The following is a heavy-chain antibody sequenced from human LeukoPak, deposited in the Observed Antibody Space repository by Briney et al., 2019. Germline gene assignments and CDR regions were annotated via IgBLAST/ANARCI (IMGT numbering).Heavy chain of an antibody. D-gene: IGHD6-13*01. J-gene: IGHJ3*02. CDR1: GGTFSSYA. V-gene: IGHV1-69*05. Sequence: SVKVSCKASGGTFSSYAISWVRQAPGQGLEWMGGIIPIFGTANYAQKLQGRVTMTTDTSTSTAYMELRSLRSDDTAVYYCASGEYSSSWYGAFDIWGQGTMVTVSS. CDR2: IIPIFGTA. CDR3: ASGEYSSSWYGAFDI.